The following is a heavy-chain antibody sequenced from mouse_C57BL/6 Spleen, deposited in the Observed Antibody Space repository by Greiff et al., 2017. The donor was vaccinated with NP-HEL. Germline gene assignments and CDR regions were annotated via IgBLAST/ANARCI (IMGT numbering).Heavy chain of an antibody. J-gene: IGHJ3*01. CDR3: TTYDYDGFAY. Sequence: EVQLQQSGAELVRPGASVKLSCTASGFNIKDDYMHWVKQRPEQGLEWIGWLDPENGDTEYASKFQGKATITADTSSNTAYLQLSSLTSEDTAVYYCTTYDYDGFAYWGQGTLVTVSA. D-gene: IGHD2-4*01. CDR2: LDPENGDT. CDR1: GFNIKDDY. V-gene: IGHV14-4*01.